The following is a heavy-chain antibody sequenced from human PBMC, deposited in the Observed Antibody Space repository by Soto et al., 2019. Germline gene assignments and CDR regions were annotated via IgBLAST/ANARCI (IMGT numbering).Heavy chain of an antibody. CDR1: GYDFTTYG. CDR3: ARGRYGDF. D-gene: IGHD1-26*01. Sequence: QVHLVQSGAEVKKPGASVKVSCKGSGYDFTTYGITWVRQAPGQGLEWMAWISAHNGNTDYAQKLQGRVTVTRDTSTRKAYMELRSLRSDDTAMYYFARGRYGDFGGQGALVTVSS. J-gene: IGHJ4*02. V-gene: IGHV1-18*01. CDR2: ISAHNGNT.